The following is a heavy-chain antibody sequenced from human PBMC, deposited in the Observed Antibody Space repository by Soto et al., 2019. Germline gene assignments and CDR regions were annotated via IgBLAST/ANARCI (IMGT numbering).Heavy chain of an antibody. CDR3: AKEAAAGIDY. V-gene: IGHV3-43*01. J-gene: IGHJ4*02. D-gene: IGHD6-13*01. Sequence: GGSLRLSCAASGFTFDDYTMHWVRQAPGKGLEWVSLISWDGGSTYYADSVKGRFTISRGNSKNSMYLQMNSLRTEDTALYYYAKEAAAGIDYWGQGTLVTVSS. CDR2: ISWDGGST. CDR1: GFTFDDYT.